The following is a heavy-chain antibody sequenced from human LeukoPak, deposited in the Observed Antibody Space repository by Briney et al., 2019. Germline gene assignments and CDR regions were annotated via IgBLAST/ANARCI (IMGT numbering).Heavy chain of an antibody. CDR3: AREFGGVYGDDFDY. J-gene: IGHJ4*02. D-gene: IGHD4-17*01. CDR2: INPTGAST. CDR1: GYTFTSYY. V-gene: IGHV1-46*01. Sequence: GASVKVSCKASGYTFTSYYIHCGPQSPGPGLGWRGIINPTGASTSSAQTFQGRVTITCHTTTTTVYLALSSLRSEGTAVYYCAREFGGVYGDDFDYWGQGTLVTVSS.